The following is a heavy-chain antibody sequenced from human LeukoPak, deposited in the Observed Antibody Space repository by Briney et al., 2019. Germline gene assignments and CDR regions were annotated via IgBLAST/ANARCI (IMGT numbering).Heavy chain of an antibody. J-gene: IGHJ4*02. Sequence: ASVKVSCKVSGYTLTELSMHWVRQAPGKGLEWMGGFDPEDGVTIYTQNFQGRVTMTEDTFTDTAYMELSSLRSEDTAVYYCATAPRGATNGGYWGQGTLVTVSS. CDR2: FDPEDGVT. CDR1: GYTLTELS. CDR3: ATAPRGATNGGY. D-gene: IGHD5-12*01. V-gene: IGHV1-24*01.